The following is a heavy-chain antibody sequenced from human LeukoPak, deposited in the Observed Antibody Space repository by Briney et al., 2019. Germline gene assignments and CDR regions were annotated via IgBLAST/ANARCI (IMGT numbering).Heavy chain of an antibody. CDR2: IYPGDSDT. CDR3: ARILGLTTVVRYLDY. Sequence: GESLQISCKGSGYSFTSYWIGWVRPMPGKGLEWMGIIYPGDSDTRYSPSFQGQVTISADKSISTAYLQWSSLKASDTAMYYCARILGLTTVVRYLDYWGQGTLVTVSS. CDR1: GYSFTSYW. D-gene: IGHD4-23*01. V-gene: IGHV5-51*01. J-gene: IGHJ4*02.